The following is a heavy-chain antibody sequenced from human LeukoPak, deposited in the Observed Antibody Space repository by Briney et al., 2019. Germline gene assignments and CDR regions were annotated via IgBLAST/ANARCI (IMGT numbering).Heavy chain of an antibody. CDR3: ARGSPRGYCSSTSCYTSGMDV. D-gene: IGHD2-2*02. CDR1: GGSFSGYY. V-gene: IGHV4-34*01. J-gene: IGHJ6*02. CDR2: INHSGST. Sequence: SETLSLTCAVYGGSFSGYYWSWIRQPPGKGLEWIGEINHSGSTNYNPSLKSRVTILVDTSKNQFSLKLSSVTAADTAVYYCARGSPRGYCSSTSCYTSGMDVWGQGTTVTVSS.